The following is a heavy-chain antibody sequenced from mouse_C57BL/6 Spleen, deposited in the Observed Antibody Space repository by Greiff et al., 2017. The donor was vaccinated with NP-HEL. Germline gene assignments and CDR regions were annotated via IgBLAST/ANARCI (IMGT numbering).Heavy chain of an antibody. CDR1: GFTFSDYG. CDR3: ARSGTGYYYAMDY. V-gene: IGHV5-17*01. J-gene: IGHJ4*01. Sequence: EVKLVESGGGLVKPGGSLKLSCAASGFTFSDYGMHWVRQAPEKGLEWVAYISSGSSTIYYADTVKGRFTISRDNAKNTLFLQMTSLRSEDTAMYYCARSGTGYYYAMDYWGQGTSVTVSS. CDR2: ISSGSSTI. D-gene: IGHD4-1*01.